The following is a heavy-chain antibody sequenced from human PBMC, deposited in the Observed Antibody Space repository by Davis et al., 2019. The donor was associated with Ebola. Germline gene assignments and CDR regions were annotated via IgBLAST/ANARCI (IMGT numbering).Heavy chain of an antibody. D-gene: IGHD3-22*01. V-gene: IGHV3-64D*06. J-gene: IGHJ4*02. CDR1: GFMFSSYT. CDR3: VKGSITMTVVVYFDL. Sequence: PGESLKISCSVSGFMFSSYTMHWVRQAPGKGLQYVSGITNNGGSTYYADSVKGRFIISRDNSKNTLYLQMSSLRIEDTAVYYCVKGSITMTVVVYFDLWGQGTLVTVSS. CDR2: ITNNGGST.